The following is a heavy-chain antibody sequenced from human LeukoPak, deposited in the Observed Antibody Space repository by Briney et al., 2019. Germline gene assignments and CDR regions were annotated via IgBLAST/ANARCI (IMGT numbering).Heavy chain of an antibody. V-gene: IGHV3-23*01. CDR1: GFTFSSHA. CDR3: AKDRRYSSDWYYFDY. Sequence: PGGSLRLSCAASGFTFSSHAMSWVRQAPGKRLEWVSAMRGSGGRTLYAHSVKGLFHLPRDHYKNTLYLHKNPLRREDSGVYYSAKDRRYSSDWYYFDYWGQGTLVTVSS. D-gene: IGHD6-19*01. J-gene: IGHJ4*02. CDR2: MRGSGGRT.